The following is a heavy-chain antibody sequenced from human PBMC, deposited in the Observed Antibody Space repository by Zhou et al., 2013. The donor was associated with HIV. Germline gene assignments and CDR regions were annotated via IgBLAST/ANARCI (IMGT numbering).Heavy chain of an antibody. CDR3: ARAQSIAAAGARYYYYYYMDV. CDR2: IIPIFGTA. D-gene: IGHD6-13*01. CDR1: GGTFSSYA. V-gene: IGHV1-69*05. Sequence: QVQLVQSGAEVKKPGSSVKVSCKASGGTFSSYAISWVRQAPGQGLEWMGGIIPIFGTANYAQKFQGRVTITTDESTSTAYMELSSLRSEDTAVYYCARAQSIAAAGARYYYYYYMDVWGKGTTVTVSS. J-gene: IGHJ6*03.